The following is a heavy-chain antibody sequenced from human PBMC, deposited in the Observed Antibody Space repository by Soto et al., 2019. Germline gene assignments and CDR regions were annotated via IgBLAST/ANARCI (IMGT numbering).Heavy chain of an antibody. Sequence: QVQLVQSGAEVKKPGASVKVSCKASGYTFTSYGITWVRQAPGQGLEWMGWISPYNGNTNYAQKFQGRVTMTTDTSTTTAYMELRSLRSDDTDVYYCARGGLGYCSGGSCPQNWFDPWGQGTLVTVSS. CDR2: ISPYNGNT. D-gene: IGHD2-15*01. J-gene: IGHJ5*02. CDR1: GYTFTSYG. V-gene: IGHV1-18*01. CDR3: ARGGLGYCSGGSCPQNWFDP.